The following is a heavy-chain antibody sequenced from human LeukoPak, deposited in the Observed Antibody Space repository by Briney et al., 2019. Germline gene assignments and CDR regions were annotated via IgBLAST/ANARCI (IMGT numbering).Heavy chain of an antibody. CDR3: ARGWTTVTTSIDY. Sequence: PGGSLRLSCAASGFTFSSYAMSWVRQAPGKGLEWVSAISGSGGSTYYADSVKGRFTISRDNAKNSLYLHMNSLRAEDTAVYYCARGWTTVTTSIDYWGQGTLVTVSS. CDR1: GFTFSSYA. D-gene: IGHD4-17*01. J-gene: IGHJ4*01. V-gene: IGHV3-23*01. CDR2: ISGSGGST.